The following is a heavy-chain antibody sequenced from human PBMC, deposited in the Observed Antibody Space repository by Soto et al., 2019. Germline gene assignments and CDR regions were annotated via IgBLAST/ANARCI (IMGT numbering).Heavy chain of an antibody. V-gene: IGHV3-33*01. CDR1: GFTFSSYG. CDR2: IWYDGSNK. D-gene: IGHD4-4*01. Sequence: PRLSCAAYGFTFSSYGMHWVRQAPGKGLEWVSVIWYDGSNKYYADSVKGRFTISRDNSKNTLYLQMNSLRAEDTAVYYCARQTVEDYYYGMDVWGQGTTVTVSS. CDR3: ARQTVEDYYYGMDV. J-gene: IGHJ6*02.